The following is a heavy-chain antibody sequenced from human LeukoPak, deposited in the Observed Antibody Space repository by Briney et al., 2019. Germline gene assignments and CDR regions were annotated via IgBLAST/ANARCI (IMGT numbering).Heavy chain of an antibody. CDR3: ARDRDMELRGYYGMDV. CDR2: INAGNGNT. CDR1: GYSFTRYA. Sequence: GASVKVSCKGSGYSFTRYAMHWVRQAPGQRLEWMGRINAGNGNTKYSQKFQGRVTITRDTSASTAYTELSSLRSEDTAVYYCARDRDMELRGYYGMDVWGQGTTVTVSS. D-gene: IGHD1-7*01. J-gene: IGHJ6*02. V-gene: IGHV1-3*01.